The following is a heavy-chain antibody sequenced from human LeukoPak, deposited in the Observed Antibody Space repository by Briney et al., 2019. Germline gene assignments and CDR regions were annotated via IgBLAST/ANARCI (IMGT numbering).Heavy chain of an antibody. CDR1: GGSISSYY. CDR2: IYYSGST. Sequence: SETLSLTCTASGGSISSYYWSWIRQPPGKGLEWIGYIYYSGSTNYNPSLKSRVTISVDTSKNQFSLKLSSVTAADTAVYYCARGLEYYYDSSGYYGLLPDYWGQGTLVTVSS. D-gene: IGHD3-22*01. J-gene: IGHJ4*02. CDR3: ARGLEYYYDSSGYYGLLPDY. V-gene: IGHV4-59*01.